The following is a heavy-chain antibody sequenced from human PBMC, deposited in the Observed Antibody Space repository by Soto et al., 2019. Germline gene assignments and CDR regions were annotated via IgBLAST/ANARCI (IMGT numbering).Heavy chain of an antibody. Sequence: ASVKVSCKAAGYTFTSDDINWVRQATGQGLEWMGWMNPNSGNTGYAQKFQGRVTMARNTSISTAYMELSSLRSEDTAVYYCARIVLSGGAFDIWGQGTMVTVSS. J-gene: IGHJ3*02. D-gene: IGHD2-8*01. CDR2: MNPNSGNT. V-gene: IGHV1-8*01. CDR3: ARIVLSGGAFDI. CDR1: GYTFTSDD.